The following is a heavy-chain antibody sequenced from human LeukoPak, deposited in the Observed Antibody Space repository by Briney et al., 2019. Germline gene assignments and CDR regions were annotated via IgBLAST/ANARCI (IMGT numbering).Heavy chain of an antibody. J-gene: IGHJ5*02. CDR2: IKNDGGYT. CDR3: TKDPNGDYIGAFDP. V-gene: IGHV3-74*01. D-gene: IGHD4-17*01. Sequence: GGSLRLSCAASGFTFSNYWMHWARQAPGKGLVWVSRIKNDGGYTSYADSVKGRFTISRDNARNTVYLQMNSLRADDTAIYYCTKDPNGDYIGAFDPWGQGTLVTVSS. CDR1: GFTFSNYW.